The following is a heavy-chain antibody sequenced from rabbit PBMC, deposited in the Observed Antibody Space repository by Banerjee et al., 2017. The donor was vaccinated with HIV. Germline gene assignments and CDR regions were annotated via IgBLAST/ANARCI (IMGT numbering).Heavy chain of an antibody. CDR3: ARRDSDGYVGSAYAIDL. Sequence: QSLEESGGDLVKPGASLTLTCTASGFSFSSGYYMCWVRQAPGKGLEGIAGNWIGSGTTYYASWAKGRFPISKTSSTTVTLQMTRLTAADTATYFCARRDSDGYVGSAYAIDLWGQGTLVTVS. V-gene: IGHV1S40*01. CDR2: NWIGSGTT. D-gene: IGHD6-1*01. CDR1: GFSFSSGYY. J-gene: IGHJ3*01.